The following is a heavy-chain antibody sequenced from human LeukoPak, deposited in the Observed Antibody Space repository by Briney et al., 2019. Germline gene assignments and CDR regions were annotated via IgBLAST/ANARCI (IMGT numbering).Heavy chain of an antibody. CDR3: ARTGPTTVVTLGYYYYYGMDV. D-gene: IGHD4-23*01. J-gene: IGHJ6*02. CDR1: GYTFTSYG. Sequence: ASVKVSCKASGYTFTSYGISWVRQAPGQGLEWMGWISANDGNTDYPQKLQGRVTMTTDTSTSTAYMELRSLRSDDTAVYYCARTGPTTVVTLGYYYYYGMDVWGQGTTVTVSS. CDR2: ISANDGNT. V-gene: IGHV1-18*01.